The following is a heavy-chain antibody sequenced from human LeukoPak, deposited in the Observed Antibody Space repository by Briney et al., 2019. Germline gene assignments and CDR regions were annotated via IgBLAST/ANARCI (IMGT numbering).Heavy chain of an antibody. CDR3: ARARYYYDSSGYWPRGYYFDY. V-gene: IGHV1-46*01. D-gene: IGHD3-22*01. J-gene: IGHJ4*02. CDR1: GYTFTSYY. Sequence: ASVKVSCKASGYTFTSYYMHWVRQAPGQGLEWMGIINPSGGSTSYAQKFQGRVTMTRDTSTSTVYMELSSLRSEDTAVYYCARARYYYDSSGYWPRGYYFDYWGQGTLVTVSS. CDR2: INPSGGST.